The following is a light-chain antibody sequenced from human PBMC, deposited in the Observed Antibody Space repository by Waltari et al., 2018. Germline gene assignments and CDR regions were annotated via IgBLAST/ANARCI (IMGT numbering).Light chain of an antibody. CDR2: GTN. V-gene: IGLV1-40*01. J-gene: IGLJ2*01. CDR1: TSNIGTYD. CDR3: QSYDTTLGVV. Sequence: QSVLTQPPSVSGAPGQRVSIPCTGTTSNIGTYDVHWYQQGPGKAPKLIIYGTNTRPLGVPDRLFGSQSGTSASLAIIGLQAEDEADYYCQSYDTTLGVVFGGGTKLTVL.